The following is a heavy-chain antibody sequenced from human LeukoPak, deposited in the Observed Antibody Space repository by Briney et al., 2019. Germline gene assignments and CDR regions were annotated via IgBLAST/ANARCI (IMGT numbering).Heavy chain of an antibody. Sequence: SETLSLTCNVSGVSINIGSYYWGWIRQSPGKGLEWIGYIYYSGSTNYNPSLKSRVTISVDTSKNQFSLKLSSVTAADTAVYYCARGKLLTYGSGSPYFDYWGQGTLVTVSS. V-gene: IGHV4-61*01. CDR1: GVSINIGSYY. CDR3: ARGKLLTYGSGSPYFDY. J-gene: IGHJ4*02. CDR2: IYYSGST. D-gene: IGHD3-10*01.